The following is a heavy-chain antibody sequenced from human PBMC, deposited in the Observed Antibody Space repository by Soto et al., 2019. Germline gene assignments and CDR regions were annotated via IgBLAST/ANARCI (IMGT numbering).Heavy chain of an antibody. CDR2: IKQDGSEK. CDR3: ARALLELRAGYSSSWALNFDY. V-gene: IGHV3-7*05. J-gene: IGHJ4*02. Sequence: GGSLRLSCAASGFTFSSYWMSWVRQAPGKGLEWVANIKQDGSEKYYVDSVKGRITISRDNAKNSLYLQMNSLRAEDTAVYYCARALLELRAGYSSSWALNFDYWGQGTLVTVSS. D-gene: IGHD6-13*01. CDR1: GFTFSSYW.